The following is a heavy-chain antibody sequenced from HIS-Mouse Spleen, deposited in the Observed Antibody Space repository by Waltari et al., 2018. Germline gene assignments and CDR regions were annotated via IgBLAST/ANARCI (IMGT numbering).Heavy chain of an antibody. J-gene: IGHJ5*02. CDR1: GFPFRSYW. D-gene: IGHD5-12*01. Sequence: EVQLVESGGGLVQPGGSLRLSCAASGFPFRSYWMRCVRQDPGKGLEWVANIKQDGSEKYYVDSVKGRFTISRDNAKNSLYLQMNSLRAEDTAVYYCARERRGPGWFDPWGQGTLVTVSS. CDR2: IKQDGSEK. V-gene: IGHV3-7*01. CDR3: ARERRGPGWFDP.